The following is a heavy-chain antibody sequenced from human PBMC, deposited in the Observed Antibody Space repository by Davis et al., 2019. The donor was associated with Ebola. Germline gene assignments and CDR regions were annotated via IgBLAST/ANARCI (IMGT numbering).Heavy chain of an antibody. CDR1: GFTFSSYS. V-gene: IGHV3-21*01. D-gene: IGHD3-16*02. CDR3: ARDLTFGGVIVLDAFDI. Sequence: GGSLRLSCAASGFTFSSYSMNWVRQAPGKGLEWVSSISSSSSYIYYADSVKGRFTISRDNAKNSLYLQMNSLRAEDTAVYYCARDLTFGGVIVLDAFDIWGQGTMVTVSS. J-gene: IGHJ3*02. CDR2: ISSSSSYI.